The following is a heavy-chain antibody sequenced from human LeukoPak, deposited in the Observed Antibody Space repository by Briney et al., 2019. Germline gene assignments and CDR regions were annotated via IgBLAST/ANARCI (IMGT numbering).Heavy chain of an antibody. V-gene: IGHV1-8*01. CDR2: MNPNSGNT. Sequence: ASVKVSCKASGYTFTSYDINWVRQATGQGLEWMGWMNPNSGNTGYAQKFQGRVTMTRNTSTSTVYMELSSLRSEDTAVYYCARDRRMTTVDTPGYWGQGTLVTVSS. CDR3: ARDRRMTTVDTPGY. D-gene: IGHD4-23*01. J-gene: IGHJ4*02. CDR1: GYTFTSYD.